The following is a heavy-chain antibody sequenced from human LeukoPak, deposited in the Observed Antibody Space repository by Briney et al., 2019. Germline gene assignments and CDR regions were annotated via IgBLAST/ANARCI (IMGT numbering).Heavy chain of an antibody. CDR2: INHSGST. J-gene: IGHJ1*01. D-gene: IGHD4-11*01. CDR3: ARRPDYRVKYFQH. Sequence: SETLSLTCAVYGGSFSGYYWSWNRQPPGKGLEWIGEINHSGSTNYNPSLRSRVTISVDTSKNQFSLKLSSVTAADTAVYYCARRPDYRVKYFQHWGQGTLVTVSS. CDR1: GGSFSGYY. V-gene: IGHV4-34*01.